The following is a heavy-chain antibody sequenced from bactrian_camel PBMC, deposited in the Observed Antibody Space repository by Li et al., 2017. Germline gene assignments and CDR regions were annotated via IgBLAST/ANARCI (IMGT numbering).Heavy chain of an antibody. J-gene: IGHJ6*01. CDR1: GFPFSTYGYD. V-gene: IGHV3S40*01. D-gene: IGHD7*01. CDR3: AADRAQFLVVNARFGY. CDR2: MISTGGRT. Sequence: QLVESGGDLVRPGGSLRIACAASGFPFSTYGYDIHWVRQAPGKGLEWVSVMISTGGRTYYADSVKGRFTISRDNAKNTLYLQMNSLKPEDTAMYYCAADRAQFLVVNARFGYWGQGTQVTVS.